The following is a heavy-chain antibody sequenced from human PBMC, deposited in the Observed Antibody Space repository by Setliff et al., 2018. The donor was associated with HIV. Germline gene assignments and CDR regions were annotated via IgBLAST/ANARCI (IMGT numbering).Heavy chain of an antibody. D-gene: IGHD2-2*01. CDR1: GGSISSGSYY. CDR2: IFYSGST. CDR3: ARGPSGRAPAPARAPHYYGLDL. Sequence: SETLSLTCAVSGGSISSGSYYWSWIRQPAGKGLEWIGYIFYSGSTNYNPSLKSRVTISVDTSKNQFSLRLISVTAADTAVYYCARGPSGRAPAPARAPHYYGLDLWGPGTTVTVSS. J-gene: IGHJ6*01. V-gene: IGHV4-61*10.